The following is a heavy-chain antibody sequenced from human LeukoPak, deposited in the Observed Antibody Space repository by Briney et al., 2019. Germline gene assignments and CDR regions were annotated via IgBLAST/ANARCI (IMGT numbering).Heavy chain of an antibody. CDR3: ARDGSSWSNWLDP. CDR1: GFTFSSYW. D-gene: IGHD6-13*01. V-gene: IGHV3-74*01. J-gene: IGHJ5*02. CDR2: INSDGSST. Sequence: RGSLRLSRAASGFTFSSYWMHWVRQAPGKGLRWDSRINSDGSSTSYADSVKGRFTISRDNAKNTLYLQMNSLRAEDTAVYYCARDGSSWSNWLDPWGQGTLVTVSS.